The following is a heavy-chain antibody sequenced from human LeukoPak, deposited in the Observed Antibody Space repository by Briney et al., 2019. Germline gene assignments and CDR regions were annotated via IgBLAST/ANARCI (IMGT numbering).Heavy chain of an antibody. J-gene: IGHJ4*02. V-gene: IGHV4-59*12. Sequence: PSETLSLTCTVSGGSISSYYWSWIRQPPGKGLEWIGYIYYSGSTNYNPSLKSRVTISVDTSKNQFSLRLSSVTAADTAVYYCARGGQWLAKPNFAYWGQGTLVTVSS. CDR3: ARGGQWLAKPNFAY. CDR1: GGSISSYY. CDR2: IYYSGST. D-gene: IGHD6-19*01.